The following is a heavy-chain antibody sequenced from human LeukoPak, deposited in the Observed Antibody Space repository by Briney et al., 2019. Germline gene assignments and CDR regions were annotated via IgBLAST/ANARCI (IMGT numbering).Heavy chain of an antibody. J-gene: IGHJ4*02. D-gene: IGHD3-3*01. V-gene: IGHV3-7*03. CDR1: GFTFSSYW. CDR2: IKQDGSEK. CDR3: ATASDFWSGYYPDY. Sequence: GGSLRLSCAASGFTFSSYWMSWVRQAPGKGLEWVANIKQDGSEKYYVDSVKGRFTISRDNAKNSLYLQMNSLRAEDTAVYYCATASDFWSGYYPDYWGQGTLVTVS.